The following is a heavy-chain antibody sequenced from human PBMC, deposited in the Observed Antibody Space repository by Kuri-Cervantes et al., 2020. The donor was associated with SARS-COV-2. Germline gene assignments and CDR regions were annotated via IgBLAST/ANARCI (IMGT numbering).Heavy chain of an antibody. CDR3: VRPMYRGDNYGGWGTFDY. V-gene: IGHV1-2*02. CDR2: INPNIVGT. D-gene: IGHD3-16*01. J-gene: IGHJ4*02. Sequence: TVKVSCMLSGYTFTGYYMHWVRQAPGQGLEWMGWINPNIVGTNYAQKFQGRVTITKNTSISTDYMEMRTLRSDGTAVYYCVRPMYRGDNYGGWGTFDYWGQGTLVTVSS. CDR1: GYTFTGYY.